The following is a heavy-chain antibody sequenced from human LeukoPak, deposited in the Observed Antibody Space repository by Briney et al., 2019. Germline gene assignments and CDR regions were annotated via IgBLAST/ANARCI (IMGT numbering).Heavy chain of an antibody. CDR2: ISSSSSTI. J-gene: IGHJ4*02. D-gene: IGHD3-22*01. V-gene: IGHV3-48*04. CDR1: GFTFSSYS. Sequence: GGSLRLSCAASGFTFSSYSMNWVRQAPGKGLEWVSYISSSSSTIYYADSVKGRFAITRDNAKNSLYLQMNSLRAEDTALYYCAKDPYYYDSSGLALWGQGTLVTVSS. CDR3: AKDPYYYDSSGLAL.